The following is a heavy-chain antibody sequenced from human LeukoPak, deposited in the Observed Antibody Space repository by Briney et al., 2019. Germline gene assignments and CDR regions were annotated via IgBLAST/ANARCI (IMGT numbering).Heavy chain of an antibody. CDR3: TRTNYGDYNWFDP. J-gene: IGHJ5*02. CDR1: GGAVSSGSYY. Sequence: SSETLSLTCTVSGGAVSSGSYYWSWIRQPPGQGLEWIGYIHYSGSTKYNPSLKGRVTMSVATSKNQFSLKVTSVTAADTAIYYCTRTNYGDYNWFDPRGQGTLVTVSS. D-gene: IGHD4-17*01. CDR2: IHYSGST. V-gene: IGHV4-61*01.